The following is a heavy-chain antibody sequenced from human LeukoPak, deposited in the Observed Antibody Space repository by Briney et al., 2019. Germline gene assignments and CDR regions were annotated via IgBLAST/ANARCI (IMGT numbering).Heavy chain of an antibody. CDR1: GFTFSSYW. CDR3: ARTVRGRYYDSSGYPDH. J-gene: IGHJ5*02. V-gene: IGHV3-7*01. CDR2: IKQDGSGK. D-gene: IGHD3-22*01. Sequence: GGSLRLSCAASGFTFSSYWMSWVRQAPGKGLEWVANIKQDGSGKYYVGSVKGRFTISRDNAKNSLYLQMNSLRVEDTAVYYCARTVRGRYYDSSGYPDHWGQGTLVTVSS.